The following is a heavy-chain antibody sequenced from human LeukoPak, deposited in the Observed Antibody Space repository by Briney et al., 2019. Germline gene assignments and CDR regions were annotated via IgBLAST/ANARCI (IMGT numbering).Heavy chain of an antibody. D-gene: IGHD2-21*02. J-gene: IGHJ6*03. CDR3: TSHWLAYCGGDCYSDYYYYMDV. CDR2: INPNSGGT. CDR1: GYTFTGYY. Sequence: ASVKVSCKASGYTFTGYYMHWVRQAPGQGLEWMGWINPNSGGTNYAQKFQGRVTMTRDTSISTAYMELSRLRSDDTVVYDCTSHWLAYCGGDCYSDYYYYMDVWGKGTTVTVSS. V-gene: IGHV1-2*02.